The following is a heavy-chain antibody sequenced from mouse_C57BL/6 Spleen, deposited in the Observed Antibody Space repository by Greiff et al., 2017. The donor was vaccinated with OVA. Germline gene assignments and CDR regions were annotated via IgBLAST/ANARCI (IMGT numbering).Heavy chain of an antibody. J-gene: IGHJ3*01. D-gene: IGHD2-4*01. Sequence: QVQLQQPGAELVRPGSSVKLSCKASGYTFTSYWMDWVKQRPGQGLEWIGNIYPSDSETHYNQKFKDKATLTVDKSSGTAYMQLSSLTSEDSAVYYCARWDDYGGFAYWGQGTLVTVSA. CDR3: ARWDDYGGFAY. CDR1: GYTFTSYW. CDR2: IYPSDSET. V-gene: IGHV1-61*01.